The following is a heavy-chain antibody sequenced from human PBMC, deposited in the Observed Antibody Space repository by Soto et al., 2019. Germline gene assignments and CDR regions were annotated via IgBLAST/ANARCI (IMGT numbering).Heavy chain of an antibody. D-gene: IGHD3-9*01. V-gene: IGHV4-59*01. CDR1: GGSISSYY. CDR2: IYYSGST. Sequence: PSETLSLTCTVSGGSISSYYWSWIRQPPGKGLEWIGYIYYSGSTNYNPSLKSRVTISVDTSKNQFSLKLSSVTAADTAVYYCASGPDLTGYYLYYYYYMDVWGKGTTVTVSS. J-gene: IGHJ6*03. CDR3: ASGPDLTGYYLYYYYYMDV.